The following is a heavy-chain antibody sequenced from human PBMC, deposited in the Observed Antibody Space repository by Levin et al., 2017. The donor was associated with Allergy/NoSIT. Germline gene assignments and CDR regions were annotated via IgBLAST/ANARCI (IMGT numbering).Heavy chain of an antibody. V-gene: IGHV3-30*18. D-gene: IGHD3-10*01. J-gene: IGHJ3*02. CDR3: ANLWFGELLGDI. CDR2: ISYDGSNK. Sequence: GGSLRLSCAASGFTFSSYGMHWVRQAPGKGLEWVAVISYDGSNKYYADSVKGRFTISRDNSKNTLYLQMNSLRAEDTAVYYCANLWFGELLGDIWGQGTMVTVSS. CDR1: GFTFSSYG.